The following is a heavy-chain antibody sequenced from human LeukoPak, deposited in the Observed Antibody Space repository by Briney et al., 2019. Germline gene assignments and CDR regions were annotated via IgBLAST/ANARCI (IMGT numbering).Heavy chain of an antibody. D-gene: IGHD2-2*01. V-gene: IGHV1-8*01. Sequence: ASVKVSCKASGYTFPSYDINWVRQATGQGLEWMGWMNPNSGNTGYAQKFQGRVTMTRNTSISTAYMELSSLRSEDTAVYYCARAPVVPAASGHYYYYMDVWGKGTTVTVSS. CDR1: GYTFPSYD. CDR3: ARAPVVPAASGHYYYYMDV. CDR2: MNPNSGNT. J-gene: IGHJ6*03.